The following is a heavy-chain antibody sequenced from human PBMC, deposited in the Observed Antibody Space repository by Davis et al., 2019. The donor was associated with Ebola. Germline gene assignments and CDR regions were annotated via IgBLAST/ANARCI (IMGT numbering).Heavy chain of an antibody. CDR3: ARDGSGWSAY. CDR2: ISGDGGST. J-gene: IGHJ4*02. D-gene: IGHD6-19*01. V-gene: IGHV3-48*04. CDR1: GFTFSSYS. Sequence: GESLKISCAASGFTFSSYSMNWVRQAPGKGLEWVSLISGDGGSTYYADSVRGRFTISRDNAKNSLYLQMNSLRVEDTAIYYCARDGSGWSAYWGQGTLVTVSS.